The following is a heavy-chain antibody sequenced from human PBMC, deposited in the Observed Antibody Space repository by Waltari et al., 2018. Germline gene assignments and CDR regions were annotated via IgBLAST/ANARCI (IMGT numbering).Heavy chain of an antibody. CDR1: GGSISGGNQF. CDR3: ARETYGIDV. Sequence: QLQLQESGPGLVKPSETLSLTCTFSGGSISGGNQFWDWIRQPPGEGLEWIGSISGSGSTRYNPSLRSRVTISVDTSKKDQFSLRLSSVTAADTAVYFCARETYGIDVWGQGTTVTVSS. J-gene: IGHJ6*02. V-gene: IGHV4-39*02. CDR2: ISGSGST.